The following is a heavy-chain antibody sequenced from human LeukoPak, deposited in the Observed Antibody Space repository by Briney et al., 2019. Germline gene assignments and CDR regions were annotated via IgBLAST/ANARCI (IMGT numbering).Heavy chain of an antibody. CDR3: ARDNIRGVIHYYYMDV. V-gene: IGHV4-59*13. Sequence: SDTLSLTCTVSGGTISSYYWSWIRQPPGKGLECIGYIYYTGSTNDSPSLKSRVTISVDTSKNQLSLKLNSVTAADTAVYYCARDNIRGVIHYYYMDVWGKGTTVTVSS. CDR1: GGTISSYY. D-gene: IGHD3-10*01. J-gene: IGHJ6*03. CDR2: IYYTGST.